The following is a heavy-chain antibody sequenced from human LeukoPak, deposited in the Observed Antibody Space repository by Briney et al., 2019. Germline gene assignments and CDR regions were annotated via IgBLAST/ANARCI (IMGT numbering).Heavy chain of an antibody. V-gene: IGHV1-2*02. CDR1: GYTFTGYY. D-gene: IGHD3-10*01. CDR2: INPNSGGT. Sequence: ASVKVSCKASGYTFTGYYMHWVRQAPGQGLEWMGWINPNSGGTNYAQKFQGRVTMTRDTSISTAYMELSRLRSDDTAVYYCARVVTMVRGELAFDIWGRGTMVTVSS. CDR3: ARVVTMVRGELAFDI. J-gene: IGHJ3*02.